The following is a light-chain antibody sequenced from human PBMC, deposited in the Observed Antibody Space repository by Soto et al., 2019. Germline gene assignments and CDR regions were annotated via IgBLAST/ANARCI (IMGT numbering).Light chain of an antibody. V-gene: IGLV7-46*01. CDR1: TGAVTSGHW. Sequence: QTVVTQEPSLTVSPGGTVTLTCGSSTGAVTSGHWPSWFQQKPGQAPRTLIYYTSNKHSWTPARFSGSLLGGKAALTLSGAQPEDEAEYYCLLTYGGTRXXGGGXKLTVL. J-gene: IGLJ3*02. CDR2: YTS. CDR3: LLTYGGTRX.